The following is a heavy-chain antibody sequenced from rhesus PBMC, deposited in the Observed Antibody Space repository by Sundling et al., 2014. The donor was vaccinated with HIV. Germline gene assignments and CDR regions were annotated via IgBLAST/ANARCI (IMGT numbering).Heavy chain of an antibody. CDR3: ARGGLWGGLDS. V-gene: IGHV4S9*01. D-gene: IGHD4-17*01. J-gene: IGHJ6*01. CDR2: IYGYSASI. Sequence: QVQLQESGPGLVRPSETLSLTCAVSGGSINEYYYWNWIRQPPGKGLEWIGNIYGYSASIDYNPSLKSRVVISKDTSKNQFFLKLNSVTAADTAVYFCARGGLWGGLDSWGQGVVVTVSS. CDR1: GGSINEYYY.